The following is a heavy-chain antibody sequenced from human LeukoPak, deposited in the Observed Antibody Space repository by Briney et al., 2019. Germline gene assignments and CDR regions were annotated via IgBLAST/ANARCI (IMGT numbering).Heavy chain of an antibody. Sequence: GGSLRLSCAASGFTFSSYEMNWIRQAPGKGLEWVSYISSSGSTIYYADSVKGRFTISRDNAKNSLYLQVNSLRAEDTAVYYCAELGITMIGGVWGKGTTVTISS. CDR2: ISSSGSTI. CDR1: GFTFSSYE. CDR3: AELGITMIGGV. J-gene: IGHJ6*04. D-gene: IGHD3-10*02. V-gene: IGHV3-48*03.